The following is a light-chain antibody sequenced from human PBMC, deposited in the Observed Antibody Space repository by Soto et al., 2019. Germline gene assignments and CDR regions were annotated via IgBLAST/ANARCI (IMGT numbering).Light chain of an antibody. CDR2: GAT. V-gene: IGKV3-20*01. CDR3: QQYGSSPWT. CDR1: QSFSSSF. Sequence: EIVLTQSPGTLSLSPGERATLSCRASQSFSSSFLAWYQQKPGQAPSLLIYGATSRATDIPDRFSGSGSGTDFTLTISRLEPEDFAVYYCQQYGSSPWTFGQGTKVDIK. J-gene: IGKJ1*01.